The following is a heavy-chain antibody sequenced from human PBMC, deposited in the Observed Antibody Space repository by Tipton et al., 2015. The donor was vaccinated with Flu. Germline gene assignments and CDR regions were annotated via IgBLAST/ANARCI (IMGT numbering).Heavy chain of an antibody. J-gene: IGHJ1*01. CDR2: INPSGGST. CDR3: ARDAGQGYYDCSGYYPEYFQH. Sequence: QVQLVQSGAEVKKPGASVKVSCKASGYTFTSYYMHWVRQAPGQGLEWMGIINPSGGSTSYAQKFQGRVTMTRDTSTSTVYMELSSLRSEDTAVYYCARDAGQGYYDCSGYYPEYFQHWGQGTLVTVSS. CDR1: GYTFTSYY. V-gene: IGHV1-46*01. D-gene: IGHD3-22*01.